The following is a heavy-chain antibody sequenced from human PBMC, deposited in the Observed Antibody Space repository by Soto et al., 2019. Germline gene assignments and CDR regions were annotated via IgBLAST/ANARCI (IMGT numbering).Heavy chain of an antibody. CDR2: ISVYNGFT. J-gene: IGHJ4*02. CDR3: AREFEGPSSSWPFDY. V-gene: IGHV1-18*01. D-gene: IGHD6-13*01. CDR1: GYTFPTYG. Sequence: QVQLVQSGAEVKKPGASVRVSCRASGYTFPTYGIAWVRQAPGQGLEWMGWISVYNGFTHYAQKFRGRVTVTAETSTSTVYMELRSLTSDDTDVYYCAREFEGPSSSWPFDYWGQGTLVTVSS.